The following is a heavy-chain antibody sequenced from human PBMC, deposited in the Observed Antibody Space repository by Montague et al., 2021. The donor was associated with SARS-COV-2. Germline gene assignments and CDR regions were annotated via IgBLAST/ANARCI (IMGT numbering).Heavy chain of an antibody. CDR1: GGSIRSSDNY. J-gene: IGHJ4*02. V-gene: IGHV4-39*07. Sequence: SETLSLTCTVSGGSIRSSDNYWSWIRQPPGKGLEWIGEINHSGSTNYNPSLKSRVTMSVDTSKNQFSLKLSSVTAADTAVYYCAIGARQGYGFRLGSFDSWGQGTLVTVSS. CDR2: INHSGST. CDR3: AIGARQGYGFRLGSFDS. D-gene: IGHD3-10*01.